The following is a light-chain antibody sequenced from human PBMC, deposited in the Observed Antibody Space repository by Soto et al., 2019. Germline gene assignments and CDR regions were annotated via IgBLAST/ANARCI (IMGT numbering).Light chain of an antibody. CDR3: GTWDSSLGAYV. CDR2: DNN. J-gene: IGLJ1*01. CDR1: SSNIGNNY. Sequence: QSVLTQPPSVSAAPGQKVTISCSGSSSNIGNNYVSWYQQLPGTAPKLLIYDNNKRPSGIPDRFSDSKSGTSATLGITGLQTGDEADYYCGTWDSSLGAYVFGTGTKVTVL. V-gene: IGLV1-51*01.